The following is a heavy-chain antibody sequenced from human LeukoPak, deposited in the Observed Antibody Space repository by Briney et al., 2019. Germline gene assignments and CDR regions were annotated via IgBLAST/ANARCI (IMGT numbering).Heavy chain of an antibody. V-gene: IGHV3-23*01. D-gene: IGHD1-26*01. CDR2: IRVGGDGP. Sequence: GGSLRLSCVASGFSFSNYALTWVRQAPGKGPEWVSSIRVGGDGPHYSDSVKGRFTISRDNSKNTLYLQMNSLRAEDTAVYYCEKVMGENTWDMVFDVWGQGTLVTVSS. CDR1: GFSFSNYA. CDR3: EKVMGENTWDMVFDV. J-gene: IGHJ3*01.